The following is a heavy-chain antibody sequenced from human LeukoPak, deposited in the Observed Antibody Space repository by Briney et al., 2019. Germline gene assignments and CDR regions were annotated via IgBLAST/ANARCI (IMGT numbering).Heavy chain of an antibody. J-gene: IGHJ3*02. CDR3: AKSGIEGYSSGHGALHI. V-gene: IGHV1-2*02. D-gene: IGHD6-19*01. Sequence: ASVQVSCKASGFSVKNYYMHWVRQAPGQGLEWMGWINPISGATNYAQKLQGRVAMTRDTSINTAYMELSSLRSDDTAVYFCAKSGIEGYSSGHGALHIWGQGTMVTVSS. CDR2: INPISGAT. CDR1: GFSVKNYY.